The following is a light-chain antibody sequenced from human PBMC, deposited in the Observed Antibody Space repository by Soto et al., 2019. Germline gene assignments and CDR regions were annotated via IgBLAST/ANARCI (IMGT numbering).Light chain of an antibody. CDR3: QQYGSSGT. Sequence: EIVLTQSPGTLSLSPGERLTLSCRASQSVSNNYLAWYQQKPGEAPRLLIYGASNTATGIPDRLSGSGSGTDFTLTIRRLEPEDFAVYYCQQYGSSGTFGQGTKVDIK. J-gene: IGKJ1*01. V-gene: IGKV3-20*01. CDR1: QSVSNNY. CDR2: GAS.